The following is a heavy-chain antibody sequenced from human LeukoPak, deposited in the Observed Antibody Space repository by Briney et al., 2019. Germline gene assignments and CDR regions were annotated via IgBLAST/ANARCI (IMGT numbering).Heavy chain of an antibody. CDR1: TFICNGHA. J-gene: IGHJ5*02. CDR2: ISGSGGTT. CDR3: AKEPILSPWFDP. Sequence: GGSLRCYCAAYTFICNGHARVWHRQAPEKGLEWVAEISGSGGTTYYADSAKGRFTISRDNSKNTLYLQMNSLRVEDTAVYYCAKEPILSPWFDPWGQGTLVTVSS. V-gene: IGHV3-23*01.